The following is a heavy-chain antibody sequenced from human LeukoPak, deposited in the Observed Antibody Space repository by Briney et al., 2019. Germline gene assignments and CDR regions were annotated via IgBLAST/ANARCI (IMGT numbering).Heavy chain of an antibody. CDR1: GGSFSGYY. CDR2: INQRGSN. CDR3: ARVGYSYVINDWSRTGLGAYPTKYYYHMDV. J-gene: IGHJ6*03. V-gene: IGHV4-34*01. Sequence: SETLSLTCAVYGGSFSGYYWRWIRHPPGEGRGWIGEINQRGSNNYNPSLKSRVTISGDTSKNQFSLKLSSVTAADTAVYFCARVGYSYVINDWSRTGLGAYPTKYYYHMDVWGKGTTVTVSS. D-gene: IGHD5-18*01.